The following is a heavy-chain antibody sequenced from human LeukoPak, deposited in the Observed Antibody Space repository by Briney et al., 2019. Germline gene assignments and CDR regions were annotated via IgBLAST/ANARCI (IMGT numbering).Heavy chain of an antibody. J-gene: IGHJ4*02. CDR3: AREGPRIAAAGTRGFGY. D-gene: IGHD6-13*01. Sequence: GASVKVSCKASGYTFTSYDINWVRQATGQGLEWMGWINPNSGGTNYAQKFQGRVTMTRDMSTSTVYMELSSLRSEDTAVYYCAREGPRIAAAGTRGFGYWGQGTLVTVSS. CDR1: GYTFTSYD. CDR2: INPNSGGT. V-gene: IGHV1-2*02.